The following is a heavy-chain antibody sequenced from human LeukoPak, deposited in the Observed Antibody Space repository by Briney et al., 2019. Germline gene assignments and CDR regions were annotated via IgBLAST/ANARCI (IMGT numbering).Heavy chain of an antibody. CDR2: IYHSGST. D-gene: IGHD3-10*01. V-gene: IGHV4-38-2*02. CDR3: ARRGFGELSVFDY. Sequence: SETLSLTCTVSGYSISSGYYWGWIRQPPGKGLEWIGSIYHSGSTYYNPSLKSRVTISVDTSKNQFSLKLSSVTAADTAVYYCARRGFGELSVFDYWGQGTLVTVSS. J-gene: IGHJ4*02. CDR1: GYSISSGYY.